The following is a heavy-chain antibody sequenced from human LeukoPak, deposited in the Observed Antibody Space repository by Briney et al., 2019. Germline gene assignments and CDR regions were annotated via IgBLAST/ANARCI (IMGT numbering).Heavy chain of an antibody. V-gene: IGHV4-39*01. CDR1: GGSISSYY. J-gene: IGHJ4*02. Sequence: SETLSLTCTVSGGSISSYYWSWIRQPPGKGLEWIGSFSYSGSTYYSPSLKSRVTISVDTSKNQFSLRLSSVTAADTAMFYCARRNFPLYFDYWGQGTLVTVSS. CDR3: ARRNFPLYFDY. CDR2: FSYSGST. D-gene: IGHD2/OR15-2a*01.